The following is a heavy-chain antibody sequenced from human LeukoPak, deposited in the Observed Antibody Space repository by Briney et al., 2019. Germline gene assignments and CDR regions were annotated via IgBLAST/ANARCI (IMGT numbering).Heavy chain of an antibody. CDR3: ARGRSSRYDSYYFDY. CDR2: IYHSGST. CDR1: GGSISSGGYS. Sequence: SETLSLTCAVSGGSISSGGYSWSWIRQPPGKGLEWIGYIYHSGSTYYNPSLKSRVTISVDRSKNQFSLKLSSVTAADTAVYYCARGRSSRYDSYYFDYWGQGTLVTVSS. V-gene: IGHV4-30-2*01. D-gene: IGHD5-12*01. J-gene: IGHJ4*02.